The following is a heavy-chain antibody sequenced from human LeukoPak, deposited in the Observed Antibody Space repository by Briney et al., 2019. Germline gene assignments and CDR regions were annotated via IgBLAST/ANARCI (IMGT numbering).Heavy chain of an antibody. D-gene: IGHD3-3*01. Sequence: GGSLRLSCAASGFTFSSYGMHWVRQAPGKGLEWVAFIRYDGSNKYYADSVKGRFTISRDNSKNTLYLQMNSLRAEDTAVYYCAKDSGAGYYDFWSGYYTGYFDYWGQGTLVTVSS. CDR1: GFTFSSYG. CDR2: IRYDGSNK. V-gene: IGHV3-30*02. CDR3: AKDSGAGYYDFWSGYYTGYFDY. J-gene: IGHJ4*02.